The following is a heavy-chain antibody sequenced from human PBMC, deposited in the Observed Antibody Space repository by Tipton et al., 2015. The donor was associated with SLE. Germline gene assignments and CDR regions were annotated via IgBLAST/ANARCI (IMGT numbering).Heavy chain of an antibody. J-gene: IGHJ5*02. CDR3: ARERQQLAGWFDP. V-gene: IGHV4-34*01. CDR1: GGSFSGYY. Sequence: TLSLTCAVYGGSFSGYYWSWIRQPPGKGLEWIGEVNHSGSTNYNPSLKSRVTISVDTSKNQFSLKLNSVTAADTAVYYCARERQQLAGWFDPWGQGTLVTVSS. CDR2: VNHSGST. D-gene: IGHD6-13*01.